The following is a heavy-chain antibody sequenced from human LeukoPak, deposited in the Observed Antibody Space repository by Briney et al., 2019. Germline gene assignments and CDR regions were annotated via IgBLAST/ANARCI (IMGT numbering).Heavy chain of an antibody. CDR1: GGSISSSSYY. CDR2: IYYSGST. V-gene: IGHV4-39*07. CDR3: ARDYYDSSGYPFDY. Sequence: PSETLSLTCTVSGGSISSSSYYWGWIRQPPGKGLEWIGSIYYSGSTYYNPSLKSRVTISVDTSKNQFSLKLSSVTAADTAVYYCARDYYDSSGYPFDYWGQRTLVTVSS. J-gene: IGHJ4*02. D-gene: IGHD3-22*01.